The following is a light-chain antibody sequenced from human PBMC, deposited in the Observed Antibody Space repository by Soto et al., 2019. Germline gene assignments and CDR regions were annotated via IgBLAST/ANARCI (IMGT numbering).Light chain of an antibody. V-gene: IGKV3-20*01. Sequence: IVLTQSPGTLSLSPGERATLSCGASQSVTNNFLAWYQQKPGQAPRLLIYGASSRATGVPDRFSGSGSGTDFTLTISRLEPVDFAVYYCQQYGTPRFTFGPGTKVDIK. J-gene: IGKJ3*01. CDR2: GAS. CDR1: QSVTNNF. CDR3: QQYGTPRFT.